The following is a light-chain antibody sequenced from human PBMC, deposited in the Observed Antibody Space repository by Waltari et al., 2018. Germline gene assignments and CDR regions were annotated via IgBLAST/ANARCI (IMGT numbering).Light chain of an antibody. CDR3: QQAASFPLT. Sequence: DIQMTQSPSSLSASVGDRVTITCRASQSISSYLNWYQQKPGKAPKFLIYAASSLQSGVPSRFSGSRSGTDFTLTISSLQPDDFATYYCQQAASFPLTFGGGTKVEIK. CDR2: AAS. J-gene: IGKJ4*01. CDR1: QSISSY. V-gene: IGKV1-39*01.